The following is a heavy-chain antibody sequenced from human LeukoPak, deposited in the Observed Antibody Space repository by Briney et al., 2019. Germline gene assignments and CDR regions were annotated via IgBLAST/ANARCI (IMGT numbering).Heavy chain of an antibody. Sequence: GESLKISCKGSRYSFTSYWIGWVRQMPGKGLEWMGIIYPGDSDTRNSPSFQGQVTISADKSISTAYLQWSSLKASDTAMYYCARHPHYYDSSGYSQVDYWGQGTLVTVSS. CDR2: IYPGDSDT. J-gene: IGHJ4*02. V-gene: IGHV5-51*01. D-gene: IGHD3-22*01. CDR3: ARHPHYYDSSGYSQVDY. CDR1: RYSFTSYW.